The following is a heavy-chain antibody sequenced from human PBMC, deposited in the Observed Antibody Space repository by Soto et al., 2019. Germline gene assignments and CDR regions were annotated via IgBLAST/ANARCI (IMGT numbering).Heavy chain of an antibody. Sequence: PGGSLRLSCAASGFTFDDYGMSWVRQAPGKGLEWVSGINWNGGSTGYADSVKGRFTISRDNAKNSLYLQMNSLRAEDTALYYCSRFHDDYSNYYYYGMDVWGQGTTVTVSS. J-gene: IGHJ6*02. CDR1: GFTFDDYG. D-gene: IGHD4-4*01. CDR2: INWNGGST. V-gene: IGHV3-20*04. CDR3: SRFHDDYSNYYYYGMDV.